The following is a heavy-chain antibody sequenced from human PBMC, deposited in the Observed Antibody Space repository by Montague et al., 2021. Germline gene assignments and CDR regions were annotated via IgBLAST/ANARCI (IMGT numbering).Heavy chain of an antibody. CDR2: IIHRGST. D-gene: IGHD2-15*01. CDR3: ARDGEAAPFDY. CDR1: GYSISSGYY. V-gene: IGHV4-38-2*02. J-gene: IGHJ4*02. Sequence: SETLSLTCTVSGYSISSGYYWGWIRQPPGKGLEWIGSIIHRGSTYYNPSLKSRVTISVDTSKNQFSLKLTSVAAADTALYYCARDGEAAPFDYWGQGTLVTVSS.